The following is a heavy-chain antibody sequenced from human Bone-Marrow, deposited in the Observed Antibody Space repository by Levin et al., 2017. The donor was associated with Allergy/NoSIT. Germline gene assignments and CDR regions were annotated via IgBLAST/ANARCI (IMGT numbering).Heavy chain of an antibody. J-gene: IGHJ3*02. CDR3: ARRGYSSGFGFFDI. CDR2: IDHKGSA. V-gene: IGHV4-31*03. CDR1: GGSLSSGGYY. Sequence: ASETLSLTCTVSGGSLSSGGYYWSWVRQHPGKGLEWIGYIDHKGSAYYNPTVKSRVSMSVDTSNNRFSLKLISMTAADTAVYYCARRGYSSGFGFFDIWGQGTMGTVSS. D-gene: IGHD5-18*01.